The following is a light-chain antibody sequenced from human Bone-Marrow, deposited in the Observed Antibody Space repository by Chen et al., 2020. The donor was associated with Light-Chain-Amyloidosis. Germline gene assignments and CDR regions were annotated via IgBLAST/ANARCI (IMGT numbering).Light chain of an antibody. CDR3: QSYPGSSQGV. CDR1: SGSSATNY. J-gene: IGLJ3*02. V-gene: IGLV6-57*01. Sequence: NFMLTQPHYVSESTGKTVIIYCTSRSGSSATNYVQWYQQRPGSSPTTVIYEDDQRPSGGPDRFSCSIDRSSNSASLTISGLKTEDEADYSGQSYPGSSQGVFGVGAKLTGL. CDR2: EDD.